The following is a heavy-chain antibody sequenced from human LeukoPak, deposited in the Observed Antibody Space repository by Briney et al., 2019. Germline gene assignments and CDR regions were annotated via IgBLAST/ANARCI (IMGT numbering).Heavy chain of an antibody. CDR1: GFTFSTYW. Sequence: GGSLRLSCAASGFTFSTYWMSWVRQAPGKGLEWVAVIWYDGSNKHYADSVKGRFTISRDNSKNTLYLQMNSLRAEDTAVYYCARETAMVPDHWGQGTLVTVSS. V-gene: IGHV3-33*08. D-gene: IGHD5-18*01. J-gene: IGHJ5*02. CDR3: ARETAMVPDH. CDR2: IWYDGSNK.